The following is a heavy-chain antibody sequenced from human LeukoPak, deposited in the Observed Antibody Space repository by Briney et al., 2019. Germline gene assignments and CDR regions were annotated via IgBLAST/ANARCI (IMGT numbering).Heavy chain of an antibody. Sequence: PSETLSLTCTVSGGSISSYYWSWIRQPPGKGLEWIGYIYYSGSTNYNPSLKSRVTISVDTSKNQFSLKLSSVTAADTAVYYCASAKSSGWYAPFDYWGQGTLVTVSS. CDR1: GGSISSYY. CDR2: IYYSGST. V-gene: IGHV4-59*01. CDR3: ASAKSSGWYAPFDY. D-gene: IGHD6-19*01. J-gene: IGHJ4*02.